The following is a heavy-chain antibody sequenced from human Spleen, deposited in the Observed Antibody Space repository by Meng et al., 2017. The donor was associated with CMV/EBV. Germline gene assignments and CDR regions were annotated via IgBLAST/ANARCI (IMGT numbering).Heavy chain of an antibody. J-gene: IGHJ6*02. CDR1: GGSISSDSYY. D-gene: IGHD3-10*01. CDR3: ARAPTYYYGSGSIYYFYAMDI. Sequence: GSLRLSCTVSGGSISSDSYYWGWIRQPPGKGLEWIGSIHYIGSTYYNPSLKSRVIISSDTSKSHFSLQLSSVTAADTAVYYCARAPTYYYGSGSIYYFYAMDIWGQGTTVTVSS. CDR2: IHYIGST. V-gene: IGHV4-39*02.